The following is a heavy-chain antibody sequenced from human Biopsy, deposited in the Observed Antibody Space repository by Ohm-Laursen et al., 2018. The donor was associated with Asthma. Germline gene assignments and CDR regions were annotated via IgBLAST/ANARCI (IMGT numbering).Heavy chain of an antibody. J-gene: IGHJ6*02. V-gene: IGHV3-30-3*01. CDR2: ISYDGTNK. Sequence: SSLRLSCAASGFTFSDYDMHWVRQAPGKGLEWVAVISYDGTNKDYADSVKGRFTFSRDNSQNTLSLEMNGLRVEDTAVYYCARDLRSDNWNPWGMDVWGLGTTVTVAS. D-gene: IGHD1-20*01. CDR1: GFTFSDYD. CDR3: ARDLRSDNWNPWGMDV.